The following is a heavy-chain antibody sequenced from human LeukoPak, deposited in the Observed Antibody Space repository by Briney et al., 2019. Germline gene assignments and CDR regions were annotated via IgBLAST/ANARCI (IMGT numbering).Heavy chain of an antibody. J-gene: IGHJ4*02. CDR3: ARVYDYGFD. D-gene: IGHD3-10*01. CDR2: INSGGANT. V-gene: IGHV3-74*01. Sequence: PGGSLRLSCAASGFTFSDYWMHWVRQAPGKGLVWVSHINSGGANTAYADSVTGRFTISRDNAKKTLYLQMSSLRVEDTAVYYCARVYDYGFDWGQGTLVTVSS. CDR1: GFTFSDYW.